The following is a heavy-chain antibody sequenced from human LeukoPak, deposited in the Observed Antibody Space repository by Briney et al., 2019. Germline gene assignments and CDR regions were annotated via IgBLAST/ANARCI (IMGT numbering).Heavy chain of an antibody. Sequence: GGSLRLSCAASGFTFSSYGMHWVRQAPDKGLEWMAVISYDGSNKYYADSVKGRFTISRDNSKNTLYLQMNSLRAEDTAVYYCARLGARQMLEYWGQGTLVTVSS. J-gene: IGHJ4*02. CDR3: ARLGARQMLEY. V-gene: IGHV3-30*03. D-gene: IGHD4-17*01. CDR2: ISYDGSNK. CDR1: GFTFSSYG.